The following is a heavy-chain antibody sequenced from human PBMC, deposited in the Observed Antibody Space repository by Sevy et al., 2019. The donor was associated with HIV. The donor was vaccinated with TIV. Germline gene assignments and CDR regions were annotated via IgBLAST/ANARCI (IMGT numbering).Heavy chain of an antibody. V-gene: IGHV3-33*01. J-gene: IGHJ4*02. CDR2: IWYDGTNK. CDR1: GFSISGYG. CDR3: AREDIGVAGIGYYFDY. D-gene: IGHD6-19*01. Sequence: GGSLRLSCAASGFSISGYGMHWVRQAPGKGLEWVAVIWYDGTNKEDADSVKGRFTISRDNSKNTLYLQMNSLRAEDTAVYYCAREDIGVAGIGYYFDYWGQGTLVTVSS.